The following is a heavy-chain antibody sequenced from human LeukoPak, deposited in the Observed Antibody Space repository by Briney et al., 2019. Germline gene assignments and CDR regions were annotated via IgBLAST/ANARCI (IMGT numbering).Heavy chain of an antibody. D-gene: IGHD5-12*01. CDR2: INPNSGGT. CDR1: GYTFTSYY. CDR3: ARGVVASYYYYYYMDV. V-gene: IGHV1-2*02. Sequence: ASVKVSCKASGYTFTSYYMHWVRQAPGQGLEWMGWINPNSGGTNYAQKFQGRVTMTRDTSISTAYMELSRLRSDDTAVYYCARGVVASYYYYYYMDVWGKGTTVTVSS. J-gene: IGHJ6*03.